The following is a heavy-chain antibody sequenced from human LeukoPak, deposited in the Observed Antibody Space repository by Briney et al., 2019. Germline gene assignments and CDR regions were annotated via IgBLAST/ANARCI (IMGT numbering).Heavy chain of an antibody. D-gene: IGHD4-23*01. CDR1: GGTFSSYA. J-gene: IGHJ5*02. CDR3: ARVTLPLNWFDP. CDR2: IIPIFGTA. Sequence: ASVKVSCKASGGTFSSYAISWVRQAPGQGLEWMGGIIPIFGTANYAQKFQGRVTITAGESTSTAYMELSSLRSEDTAVYYCARVTLPLNWFDPWGQGTLVTVSS. V-gene: IGHV1-69*01.